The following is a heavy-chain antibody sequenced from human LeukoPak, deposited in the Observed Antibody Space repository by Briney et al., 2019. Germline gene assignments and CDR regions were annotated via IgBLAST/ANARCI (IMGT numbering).Heavy chain of an antibody. CDR2: IYYSGST. D-gene: IGHD2-2*01. J-gene: IGHJ5*02. Sequence: SETLSLTCTVSGGSVSSGSCYWSWIRQPPGKGLEWIGYIYYSGSTNYNPSLKSRVTISLDTSKNHFSLKLSSVTAADTAVYYCARDISYCTSTSCSNWFDPWGQGTLVTVSS. V-gene: IGHV4-61*03. CDR1: GGSVSSGSCY. CDR3: ARDISYCTSTSCSNWFDP.